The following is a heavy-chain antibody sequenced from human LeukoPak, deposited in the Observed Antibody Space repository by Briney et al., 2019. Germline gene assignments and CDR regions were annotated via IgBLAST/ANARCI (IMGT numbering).Heavy chain of an antibody. V-gene: IGHV3-53*05. CDR3: AKDKGYDSSGYYSAADY. CDR1: GFTVSSNY. CDR2: IYSGGST. D-gene: IGHD3-22*01. J-gene: IGHJ4*02. Sequence: PGGSLRLSCAASGFTVSSNYMSWVRQAPGKGLEWVSVIYSGGSTYYADSVKGRFTISRDNSKNTLYLQMNSLRAEDTAVYYCAKDKGYDSSGYYSAADYWGQGTLVTVSS.